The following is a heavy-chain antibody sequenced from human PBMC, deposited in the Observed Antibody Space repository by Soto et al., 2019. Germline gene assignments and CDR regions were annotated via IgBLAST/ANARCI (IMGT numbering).Heavy chain of an antibody. CDR2: IKSDGTVT. D-gene: IGHD3-3*01. CDR1: GITFSTYR. CDR3: ARENYDFWSGYYLDY. V-gene: IGHV3-74*01. J-gene: IGHJ4*02. Sequence: EVQLVESGGGLVQPGGSLRLSCVVSGITFSTYRMHWVRQAPGKGLVWVSHIKSDGTVTHYTDSVRGRFIISRDNAKNTLFLQMNSLRAEDTAVYYCARENYDFWSGYYLDYWGREPWSPSPQ.